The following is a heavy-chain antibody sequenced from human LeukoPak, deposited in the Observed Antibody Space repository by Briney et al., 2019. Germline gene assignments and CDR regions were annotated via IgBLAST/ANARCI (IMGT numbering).Heavy chain of an antibody. CDR3: ARGLGDSSGYYFSDN. V-gene: IGHV1-69*13. CDR2: IIPIFGTG. Sequence: ASVKVSCKTSGGTFSTSAISWVRRAPGQGLEWMGGIIPIFGTGNYAQKFQGRVTITADEFTSTAYMELSSLTSEDTAVYYCARGLGDSSGYYFSDNWGQGTLVTVSS. J-gene: IGHJ4*02. CDR1: GGTFSTSA. D-gene: IGHD3-22*01.